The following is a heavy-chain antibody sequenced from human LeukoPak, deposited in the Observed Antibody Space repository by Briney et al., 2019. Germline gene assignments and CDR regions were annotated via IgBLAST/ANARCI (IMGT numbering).Heavy chain of an antibody. D-gene: IGHD3-22*01. CDR2: ISSTSKYI. J-gene: IGHJ4*02. CDR3: ARVFGQYDSSAVDY. Sequence: GGSLRLSCAPSGFTFSTYSMTWVRQAPGKGLDWVSSISSTSKYIYYSNSVKGRFTISRDNAKNTLYLQMNSLRAEDTAVYYCARVFGQYDSSAVDYWGQGTLVTVSS. CDR1: GFTFSTYS. V-gene: IGHV3-21*01.